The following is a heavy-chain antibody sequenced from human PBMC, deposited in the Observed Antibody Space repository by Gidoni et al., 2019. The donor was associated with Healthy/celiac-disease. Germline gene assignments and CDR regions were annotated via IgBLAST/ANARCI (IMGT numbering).Heavy chain of an antibody. CDR1: GGSFSGYY. CDR3: ARGGTMVRGVPYIRLPFDY. V-gene: IGHV4-34*01. CDR2: INHSGST. J-gene: IGHJ4*02. D-gene: IGHD3-10*01. Sequence: QVQLQQWGAGLLKPSETLSLTCAVYGGSFSGYYWSWIRQPPGKGLEWIGEINHSGSTNYNPSLKSRVTISVDTSKNQFSLKLSSVTAADTAVYYCARGGTMVRGVPYIRLPFDYWGQGTLVTVSS.